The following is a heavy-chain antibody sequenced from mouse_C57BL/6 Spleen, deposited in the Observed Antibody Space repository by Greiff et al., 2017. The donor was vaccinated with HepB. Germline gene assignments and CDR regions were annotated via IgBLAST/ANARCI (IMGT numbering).Heavy chain of an antibody. J-gene: IGHJ2*01. CDR3: ARSMGLRQEDYFDY. V-gene: IGHV1-82*01. D-gene: IGHD2-4*01. CDR2: IYPGDGDT. CDR1: GYAFSSSW. Sequence: LQESGPELVKPGASVKISCKASGYAFSSSWMNWVKQRPGKGLEWIGRIYPGDGDTNYNGKFKGKATLTADKSSSTAYMQLSSLTSEDSAVYLCARSMGLRQEDYFDYWGQGTTLTVSS.